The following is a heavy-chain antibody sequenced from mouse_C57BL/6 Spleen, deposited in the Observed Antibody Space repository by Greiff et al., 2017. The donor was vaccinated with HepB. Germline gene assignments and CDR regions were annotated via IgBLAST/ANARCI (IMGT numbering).Heavy chain of an antibody. J-gene: IGHJ4*01. CDR2: IYPGDGDT. CDR3: ARSGLLRSGTGYGMDY. V-gene: IGHV1-80*01. D-gene: IGHD1-1*01. Sequence: QVQLQQSGAELVKPGASVKISCKASGYAFSSYWMNWVKQRPGKGLEWIGQIYPGDGDTNYNGKFKGKATLTADKSSSTAYMQLSSLTSEDSAVYFCARSGLLRSGTGYGMDYWGQGTSVTVSS. CDR1: GYAFSSYW.